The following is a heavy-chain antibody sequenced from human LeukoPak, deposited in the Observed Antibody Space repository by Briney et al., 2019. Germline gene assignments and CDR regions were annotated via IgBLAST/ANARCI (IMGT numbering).Heavy chain of an antibody. J-gene: IGHJ5*02. CDR1: GGSISSYY. V-gene: IGHV4-59*01. CDR3: ARDRSHYYGRGWFDP. CDR2: IYYSGST. D-gene: IGHD3-10*01. Sequence: SETLSLTCTVSGGSISSYYWSWIRQPPGKGLEWIGYIYYSGSTNYTPSLKSRVTISVDTSKNQFSLKLSSVTAADTAVYYCARDRSHYYGRGWFDPWGQGTLVTVSS.